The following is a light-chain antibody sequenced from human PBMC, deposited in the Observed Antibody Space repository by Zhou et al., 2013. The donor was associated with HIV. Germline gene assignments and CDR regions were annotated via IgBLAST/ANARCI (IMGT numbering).Light chain of an antibody. Sequence: DVLMTQTPLSLSVTPGQPASISCKSSQSLLHRDGKTYLFGTYRSQASLHELLIYEVSNRFLECQTGSVAAGQAQISHWKISRVEAEDAGIYYCMQGVDLSYTFGQGTKLEI. V-gene: IGKV2-29*03. J-gene: IGKJ2*01. CDR1: QSLLHRDGKTY. CDR3: MQGVDLSYT. CDR2: EVS.